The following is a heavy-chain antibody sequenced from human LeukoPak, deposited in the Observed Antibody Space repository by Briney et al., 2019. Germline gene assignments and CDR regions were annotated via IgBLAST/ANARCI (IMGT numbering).Heavy chain of an antibody. D-gene: IGHD6-19*01. CDR1: GFTFDDYA. CDR3: AKVRQWLVQDDAFDI. V-gene: IGHV3-9*01. CDR2: ISWNSGSI. J-gene: IGHJ3*02. Sequence: PGGSLRLSCAASGFTFDDYAMHWVRQAPGKGLEWVSGISWNSGSIGYADSVKGRFTISRDNAKNSLYLQMNSLRAEDTALYYCAKVRQWLVQDDAFDIWGRGTMVTVSS.